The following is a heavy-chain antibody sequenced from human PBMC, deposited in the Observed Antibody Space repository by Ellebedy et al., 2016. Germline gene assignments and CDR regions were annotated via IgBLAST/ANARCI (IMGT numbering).Heavy chain of an antibody. CDR1: GGSIRSNTYY. V-gene: IGHV4-39*01. CDR2: IYYSGST. D-gene: IGHD2-15*01. Sequence: GSLRLSCTVSGGSIRSNTYYWGWIRQPPGKGLEWIGNIYYSGSTFYNPSLKSRVTISVDTSKNQLSLKLSSVTAADAAVYYFARHREGCSGGRCYPNDVDHWGQGTLVTVSS. CDR3: ARHREGCSGGRCYPNDVDH. J-gene: IGHJ4*02.